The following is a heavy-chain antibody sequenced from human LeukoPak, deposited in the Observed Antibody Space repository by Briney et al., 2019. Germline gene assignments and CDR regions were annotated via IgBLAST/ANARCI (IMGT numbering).Heavy chain of an antibody. J-gene: IGHJ4*02. Sequence: PGESLKISCEGSGYSFSSYWIGWVRQMPGKGLEWMGIVYPGDSETRYSPSFQGQATMSADKSINTAYLQWTSLKASDTAIYYCARWTGIYLANYFDFWGPGTLVTVSS. CDR1: GYSFSSYW. V-gene: IGHV5-51*01. D-gene: IGHD3-3*01. CDR2: VYPGDSET. CDR3: ARWTGIYLANYFDF.